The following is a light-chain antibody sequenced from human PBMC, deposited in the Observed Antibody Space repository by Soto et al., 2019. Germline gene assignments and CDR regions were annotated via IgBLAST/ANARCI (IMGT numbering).Light chain of an antibody. CDR1: QSVSSSY. Sequence: EIVLTQSPGTLSLSPGERATLSCRASQSVSSSYLAWYQQKPGQAPRLLTYSASSRATGIPDRFSGSGSGTDFTLTISRLEPEDFAVYYCQQFGSSPYTFGQGTKLEIK. CDR2: SAS. CDR3: QQFGSSPYT. J-gene: IGKJ2*01. V-gene: IGKV3-20*01.